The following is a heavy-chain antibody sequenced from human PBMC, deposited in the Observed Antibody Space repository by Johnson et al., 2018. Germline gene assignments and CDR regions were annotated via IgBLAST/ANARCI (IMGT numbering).Heavy chain of an antibody. D-gene: IGHD4-17*01. CDR3: AKEPYGEDAFDI. J-gene: IGHJ3*02. CDR2: ISGSGGST. Sequence: VQSGGSLRLSCAAXGFTFSSYAMSWVRQAPGKGLEWVSAISGSGGSTYYADSVKGRFTISRDNSKNTLYLQMNSLRAEDTAVYYCAKEPYGEDAFDIWGQGTMVTVSS. V-gene: IGHV3-23*01. CDR1: GFTFSSYA.